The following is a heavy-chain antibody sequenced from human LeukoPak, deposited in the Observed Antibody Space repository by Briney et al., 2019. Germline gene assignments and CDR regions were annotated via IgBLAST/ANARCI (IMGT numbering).Heavy chain of an antibody. CDR3: AKTWHKIVVMTAPFDC. J-gene: IGHJ4*02. Sequence: ASVKVSCKASGYTFTTYGISWVRQAPGQGLEWMGWINTYNGNTNYAQRLQGRVTMTTDTSTSTAYMELRSLRSDDTAVYYCAKTWHKIVVMTAPFDCWGQGTLVTVSS. D-gene: IGHD2-21*02. CDR1: GYTFTTYG. CDR2: INTYNGNT. V-gene: IGHV1-18*01.